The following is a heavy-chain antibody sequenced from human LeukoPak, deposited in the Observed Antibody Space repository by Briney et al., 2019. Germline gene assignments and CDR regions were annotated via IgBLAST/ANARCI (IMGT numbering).Heavy chain of an antibody. CDR3: ARVDRYHFYLDV. V-gene: IGHV1-69*05. CDR2: IIPLFGTA. CDR1: GGTFNTYT. Sequence: SVKVSCKASGGTFNTYTITWVRQAPGQGLEWMGGIIPLFGTANFAQRFQGRVTLTTDESTSTAYMELSSLISEDTAIYYCARVDRYHFYLDVWGKGTTVTASS. J-gene: IGHJ6*03.